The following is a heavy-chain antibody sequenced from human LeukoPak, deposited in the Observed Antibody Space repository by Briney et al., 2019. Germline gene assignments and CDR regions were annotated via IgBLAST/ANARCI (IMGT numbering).Heavy chain of an antibody. Sequence: GGSLRLSCAASGLTFSSYWMHWVRQAPGKGLVWVSRINSVGSSTSYADSVKGRFTISRDNAKNTLYLQMNSLRAEDTAVYYCARDRGSSCLDVWGKGTTVTVSS. CDR1: GLTFSSYW. V-gene: IGHV3-74*01. J-gene: IGHJ6*04. D-gene: IGHD6-13*01. CDR2: INSVGSST. CDR3: ARDRGSSCLDV.